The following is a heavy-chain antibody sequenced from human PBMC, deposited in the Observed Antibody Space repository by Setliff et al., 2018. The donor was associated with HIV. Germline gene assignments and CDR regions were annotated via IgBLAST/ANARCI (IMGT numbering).Heavy chain of an antibody. V-gene: IGHV1-46*01. Sequence: GASVKVSCKASGYTFTSYYLHWVRQAPGQGLEWMGMINPSGGSASYAQKFQGRVTMSRDTSTSTVYMELSSLRSEDTALYYCGTVRIAVPDDFDSWGQGTLVTVSS. CDR1: GYTFTSYY. CDR3: GTVRIAVPDDFDS. D-gene: IGHD6-19*01. CDR2: INPSGGSA. J-gene: IGHJ4*02.